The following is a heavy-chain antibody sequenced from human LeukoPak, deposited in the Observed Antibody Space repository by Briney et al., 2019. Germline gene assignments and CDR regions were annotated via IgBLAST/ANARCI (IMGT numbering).Heavy chain of an antibody. V-gene: IGHV4-34*01. J-gene: IGHJ4*02. CDR2: INHSGST. D-gene: IGHD4-23*01. CDR3: ARRGSDYGGNSEDY. Sequence: SETLSLTCAVYGGSFSGYYWSWIRQPPGKGLEWIGEINHSGSTNYNPSLKSRVTISVDTSKNQFSLKLSSVTAADTAVYYCARRGSDYGGNSEDYWGQGTLVTVSS. CDR1: GGSFSGYY.